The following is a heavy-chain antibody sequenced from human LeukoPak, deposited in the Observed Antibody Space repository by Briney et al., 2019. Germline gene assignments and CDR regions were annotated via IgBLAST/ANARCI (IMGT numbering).Heavy chain of an antibody. Sequence: SETLSLTCTVSGGSISSYCWSWIRQPAGKGLERIGRIYSTGSTNYNPSLKSRVTMSVDTSKNQFSLRLRSVTAADTAVYYCARQIASAGTAGFDFWGQGALVTVSS. CDR2: IYSTGST. D-gene: IGHD6-13*01. CDR3: ARQIASAGTAGFDF. V-gene: IGHV4-4*07. J-gene: IGHJ4*02. CDR1: GGSISSYC.